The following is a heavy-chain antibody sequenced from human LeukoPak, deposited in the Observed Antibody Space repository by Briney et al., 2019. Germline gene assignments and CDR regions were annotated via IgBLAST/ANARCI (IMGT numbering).Heavy chain of an antibody. J-gene: IGHJ6*03. D-gene: IGHD3-10*01. CDR1: GGSISTYY. CDR3: ARGVWFGELYGNAYYYYYMDV. V-gene: IGHV4-4*07. Sequence: PSEILSLTCTVSGGSISTYYWSWIRQPAGKGLEWIGRIYTRGSTNYNPSLKSRVTISVDTSKNQFSLKLSSVTAADTAVYYCARGVWFGELYGNAYYYYYMDVWGKGTTVTVSS. CDR2: IYTRGST.